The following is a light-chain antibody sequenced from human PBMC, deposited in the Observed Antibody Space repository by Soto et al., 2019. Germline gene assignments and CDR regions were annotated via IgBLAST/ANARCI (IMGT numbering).Light chain of an antibody. V-gene: IGKV3-20*01. CDR3: QQYGSSPRT. J-gene: IGKJ1*01. CDR1: QSVRSSY. CDR2: GAS. Sequence: DIVLTQSPGTLSLSPGERATLSCGASQSVRSSYLAWYQQKPGQAPRLLIYGASSRATGIPDRFSGSGSGTDFTLTISRLEPEYFAVYYCQQYGSSPRTFGQGTKVEIK.